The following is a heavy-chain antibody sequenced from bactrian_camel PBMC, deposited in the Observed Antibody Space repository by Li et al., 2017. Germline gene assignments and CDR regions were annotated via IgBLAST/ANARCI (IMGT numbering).Heavy chain of an antibody. CDR1: GFTYSSYC. J-gene: IGHJ4*01. D-gene: IGHD2*01. CDR2: LSTTGTMT. V-gene: IGHV3S1*01. Sequence: VQLVESGGGSVQAGGSLRLSCAASGFTYSSYCMGWFRSRYEGVAALSTTGTMTNYKDSVKGRFTISQDKAANTLYLQMNSLEPEDSGMYYCAADYTNRWCSVSGGTYRYWGQGTQVTV. CDR3: AADYTNRWCSVSGGTYRY.